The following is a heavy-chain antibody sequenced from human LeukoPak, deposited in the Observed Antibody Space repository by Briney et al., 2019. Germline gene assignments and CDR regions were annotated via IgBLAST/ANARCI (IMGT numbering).Heavy chain of an antibody. CDR1: GYTFTGYY. Sequence: ASVNVSCKASGYTFTGYYMHRVRQAPGQGLEWMGWINPNSGGTNYAQKFQGRVTMTRDTSISTAYMELSRLRSDDTAVYYCARDPVIVVVTASLGHYYYGMDVWGQGTTVTVSS. CDR3: ARDPVIVVVTASLGHYYYGMDV. D-gene: IGHD2-21*02. CDR2: INPNSGGT. V-gene: IGHV1-2*02. J-gene: IGHJ6*02.